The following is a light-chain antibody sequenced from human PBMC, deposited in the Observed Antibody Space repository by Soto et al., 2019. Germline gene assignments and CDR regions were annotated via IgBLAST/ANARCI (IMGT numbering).Light chain of an antibody. Sequence: EIVLTQSPGTLSLSPGERATLSCRASQSVDSKDLAWYQHKPGQAPRILIFAASSRATGIPDRFSGSGSGTDFTLTISRLKPGDFAVYYCQQYGYPSWTFVQGTKVEIK. J-gene: IGKJ1*01. V-gene: IGKV3-20*01. CDR1: QSVDSKD. CDR3: QQYGYPSWT. CDR2: AAS.